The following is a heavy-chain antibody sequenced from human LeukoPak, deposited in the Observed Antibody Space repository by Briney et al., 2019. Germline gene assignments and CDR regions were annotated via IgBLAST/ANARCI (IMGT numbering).Heavy chain of an antibody. CDR1: GYTFTSYG. Sequence: GASVKVSCKASGYTFTSYGISWVRQAPGQGLEWMGWISAYNGNTNYAQKLQGRVTMTTDTSTSTAYMELRSLRSDDTAVYYCARVLTQRITMIVVVTLFDYWGQGTLVTVSS. CDR3: ARVLTQRITMIVVVTLFDY. D-gene: IGHD3-22*01. J-gene: IGHJ4*02. V-gene: IGHV1-18*01. CDR2: ISAYNGNT.